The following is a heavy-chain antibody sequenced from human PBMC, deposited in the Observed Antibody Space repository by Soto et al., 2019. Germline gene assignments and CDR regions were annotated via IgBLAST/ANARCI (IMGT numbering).Heavy chain of an antibody. Sequence: GGSLRLSCAASGFTFSSYAMHWVRQAPGKGLEWVANIKADGSEKYYVDSVKGRFTISRDNAKNSLYLQMNSLRAEDTAVYYCARARGVDYWGQGTQVTVS. J-gene: IGHJ4*02. CDR3: ARARGVDY. CDR2: IKADGSEK. CDR1: GFTFSSYA. V-gene: IGHV3-7*03. D-gene: IGHD3-16*01.